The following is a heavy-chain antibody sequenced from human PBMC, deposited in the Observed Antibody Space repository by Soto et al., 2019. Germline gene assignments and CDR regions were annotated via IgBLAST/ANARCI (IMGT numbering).Heavy chain of an antibody. CDR3: ARALYSSGWYYY. J-gene: IGHJ4*02. Sequence: EVQLVESGGGLVQPGGSLRLSCAASGFTFSSYWMHWVRQAPGKGLVGVSRINSDGSSTSYADSVKGRFTISRDNAKNTLYLQMNSLRAEDTAVYYCARALYSSGWYYYWGQGTLVTVSS. D-gene: IGHD6-19*01. V-gene: IGHV3-74*01. CDR1: GFTFSSYW. CDR2: INSDGSST.